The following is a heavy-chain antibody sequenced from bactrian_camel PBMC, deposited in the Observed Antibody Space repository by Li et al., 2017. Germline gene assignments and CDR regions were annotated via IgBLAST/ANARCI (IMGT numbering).Heavy chain of an antibody. D-gene: IGHD3*01. V-gene: IGHV3S67*01. J-gene: IGHJ4*01. CDR2: TNSDGHS. Sequence: VQLVESGGGSVQAGGSLRLSCAVSGYTWSGYCMAWFRQAPGKEREVVASTNSDGHSEYADSVQGRFTISKDNAKNTLYLQLNSLTREDSAMYYCTRETLWGGYHEFAEYWGQGTQVTVS. CDR1: GYTWSGYC. CDR3: TRETLWGGYHEFAEY.